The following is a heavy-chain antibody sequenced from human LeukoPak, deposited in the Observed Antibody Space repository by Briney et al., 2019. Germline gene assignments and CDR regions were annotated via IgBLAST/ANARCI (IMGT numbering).Heavy chain of an antibody. CDR1: GYTFTSYG. CDR3: ARGPYYYGSGSYYNVSWFDP. J-gene: IGHJ5*02. Sequence: GSSVKVSCKASGYTFTSYGISWVRQAPGQGLEWMGWISAYNGNTNYAQKLQGRVTMTTDTSTSTAYTELRSLRSDDTAVYYCARGPYYYGSGSYYNVSWFDPWGQGTLVTVSS. V-gene: IGHV1-18*01. D-gene: IGHD3-10*01. CDR2: ISAYNGNT.